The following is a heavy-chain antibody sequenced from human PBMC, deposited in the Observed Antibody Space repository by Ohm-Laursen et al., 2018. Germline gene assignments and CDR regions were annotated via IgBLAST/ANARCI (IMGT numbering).Heavy chain of an antibody. D-gene: IGHD3-10*01. CDR2: IDTSSRGI. J-gene: IGHJ4*02. CDR1: GFSLSSYS. CDR3: ASLWFGDN. V-gene: IGHV3-48*01. Sequence: SLRLSCAASGFSLSSYSMNWVRQAPGKGLQWVSYIDTSSRGIYSADSVKGRFTISRDNAKNSLYLQMNSLRAEDTAVYYCASLWFGDNWGQGTLVTVSS.